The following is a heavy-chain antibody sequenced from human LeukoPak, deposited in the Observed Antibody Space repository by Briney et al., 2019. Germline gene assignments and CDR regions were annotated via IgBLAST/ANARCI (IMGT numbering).Heavy chain of an antibody. V-gene: IGHV3-48*02. D-gene: IGHD6-19*01. CDR2: ISTTSRTI. J-gene: IGHJ3*02. CDR1: GFTFSSYG. CDR3: ARDGSGWYPDAFDI. Sequence: PGGSLRLSCAAPGFTFSSYGMNWVRQAPGKGLEWISYISTTSRTIYSADSVKGRFSISRDNAINSLYLQMNSLTDEDTAVYYCARDGSGWYPDAFDIWGQGTMVTVSS.